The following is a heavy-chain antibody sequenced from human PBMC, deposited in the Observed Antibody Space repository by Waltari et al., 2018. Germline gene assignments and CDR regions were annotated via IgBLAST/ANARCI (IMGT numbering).Heavy chain of an antibody. D-gene: IGHD2-15*01. CDR1: GGTFSSYA. Sequence: QVQLVQSGAEVKKPGSSVKVSCKASGGTFSSYAIRWVRQAPGQGLEWMGGIIPIFGTANYAQKFQGRVTITADESTSTAYMELSSLRSEDTAVYYCARLGYCSGGSCPDAFDIWGQGTMVTVSS. CDR2: IIPIFGTA. V-gene: IGHV1-69*01. CDR3: ARLGYCSGGSCPDAFDI. J-gene: IGHJ3*02.